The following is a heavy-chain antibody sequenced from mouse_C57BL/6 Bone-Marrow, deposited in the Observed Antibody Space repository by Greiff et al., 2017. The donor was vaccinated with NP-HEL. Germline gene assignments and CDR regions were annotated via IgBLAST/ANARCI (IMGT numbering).Heavy chain of an antibody. Sequence: QVQLQQPGAELVKPGASVKLSCKASGYTFTSYWMHWVKQRPGQGLEWIGMIHPNSGSTNYNEKFTSKATLTVDKSSSTAYMQLSSLTSEDSAVYYCARAKAVAMDYWGQGTSVTVSS. J-gene: IGHJ4*01. CDR3: ARAKAVAMDY. CDR1: GYTFTSYW. V-gene: IGHV1-64*01. CDR2: IHPNSGST. D-gene: IGHD3-3*01.